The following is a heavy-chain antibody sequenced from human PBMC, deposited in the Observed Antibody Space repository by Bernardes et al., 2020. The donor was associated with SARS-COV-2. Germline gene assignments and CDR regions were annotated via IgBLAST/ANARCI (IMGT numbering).Heavy chain of an antibody. CDR2: ITDSGTLT. Sequence: GGSLRLSCAASGFAFSKYGMHWVRQAPGKGLEWVAHITDSGTLTYYADSVKGRFTISRDNANNSLSLLMSSLRAEDTALYYCVLHGGGYYSGARREDFWGQGTLVSVSS. J-gene: IGHJ4*02. CDR3: VLHGGGYYSGARREDF. V-gene: IGHV3-48*01. CDR1: GFAFSKYG. D-gene: IGHD3-22*01.